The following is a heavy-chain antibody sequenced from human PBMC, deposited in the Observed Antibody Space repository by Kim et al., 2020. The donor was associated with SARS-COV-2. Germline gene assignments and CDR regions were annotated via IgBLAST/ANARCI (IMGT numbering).Heavy chain of an antibody. CDR3: ARTRSMFRGEADY. CDR1: GFTFSDYY. CDR2: ISGTSTYT. D-gene: IGHD3-10*01. J-gene: IGHJ4*02. Sequence: GGSLRLSCAASGFTFSDYYMTWIRQAPGKGLEWISYISGTSTYTNYAVSVKGRFTISRDNAKNSVSIPMNSLRPDDTAIYYCARTRSMFRGEADYWGQG. V-gene: IGHV3-11*03.